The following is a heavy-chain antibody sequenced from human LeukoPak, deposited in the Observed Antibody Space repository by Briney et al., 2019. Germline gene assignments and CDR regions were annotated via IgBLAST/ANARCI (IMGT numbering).Heavy chain of an antibody. J-gene: IGHJ3*02. CDR3: ARRGRADCSSTSCYRAFDI. CDR2: ISSNGGSS. Sequence: PGGSLRLSCEVTGFILSDHYMSWIRQAPGKGLEYVSAISSNGGSSYYANSVKGRFTISRDNSKNTLYLQMGSLRAEDMAVYYCARRGRADCSSTSCYRAFDIWGQGTMVTVSS. D-gene: IGHD2-2*01. V-gene: IGHV3-64*01. CDR1: GFILSDHY.